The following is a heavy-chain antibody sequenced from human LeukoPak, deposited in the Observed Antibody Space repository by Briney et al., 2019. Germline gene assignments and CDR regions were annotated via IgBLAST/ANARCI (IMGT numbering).Heavy chain of an antibody. D-gene: IGHD5-12*01. CDR2: IYYSGST. Sequence: PSETLSLTCTVSGGSISSGDYYWSWIRQPPGKGLEWIGNIYYSGSTYYNPSLKSRVTISVDTSKNQFSLKLSSVTAADTAVYYCARLSGYGTFDYWGQGTLVTVSS. V-gene: IGHV4-30-4*01. CDR3: ARLSGYGTFDY. CDR1: GGSISSGDYY. J-gene: IGHJ4*02.